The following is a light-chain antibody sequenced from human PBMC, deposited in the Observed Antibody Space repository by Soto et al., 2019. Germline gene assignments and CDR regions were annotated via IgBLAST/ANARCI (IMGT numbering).Light chain of an antibody. CDR2: AAS. Sequence: DIQMTQSPSTLSGSVGDRVTITWRASQTISSWLAWYQQKPGKAPKLLIYAASSLQSGVPSRFSGSGSGTDVTLTISSLQPEDFAIYYCQQANSFPLTFGGGTKVDIK. J-gene: IGKJ4*01. CDR1: QTISSW. V-gene: IGKV1-12*01. CDR3: QQANSFPLT.